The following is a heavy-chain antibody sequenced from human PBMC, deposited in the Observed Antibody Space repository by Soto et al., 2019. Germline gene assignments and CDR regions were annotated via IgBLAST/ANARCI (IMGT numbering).Heavy chain of an antibody. J-gene: IGHJ5*02. CDR1: GGPISTYY. V-gene: IGHV4-59*01. CDR3: ARGKILGP. CDR2: IHYSGST. Sequence: SETLSLTCTVSGGPISTYYWSWIRQPPGKGLEWIGYIHYSGSTNYNPSLKSRVTISVDTSKNQFSLKLNSVTAAATAVHHCARGKILGPWGQGTLVTVSS. D-gene: IGHD3-3*01.